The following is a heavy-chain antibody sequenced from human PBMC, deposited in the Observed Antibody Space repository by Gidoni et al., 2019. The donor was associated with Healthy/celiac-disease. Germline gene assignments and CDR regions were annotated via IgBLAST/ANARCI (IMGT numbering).Heavy chain of an antibody. D-gene: IGHD3-22*01. CDR3: ARDHGFYYYDSSGLNPDAFDI. CDR1: GFTFSSYS. Sequence: QVQLVESGGGVVQPGRSLRLSCAASGFTFSSYSMHCVRQAPGKGLEWVAVISYDGSNKYYADSVKGRFTISRDNSKNTLYLQMNSLRAEDTAVYYCARDHGFYYYDSSGLNPDAFDIWGQGTMVTVSS. CDR2: ISYDGSNK. J-gene: IGHJ3*02. V-gene: IGHV3-30-3*01.